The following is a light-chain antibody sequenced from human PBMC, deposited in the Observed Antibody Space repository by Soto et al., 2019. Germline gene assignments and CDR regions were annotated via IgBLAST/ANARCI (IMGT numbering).Light chain of an antibody. J-gene: IGKJ4*01. CDR1: QSVSSNY. CDR3: QQYGSSPLT. Sequence: EIVLTQSPGTLSLSPGERATLSCRASQSVSSNYLAWYHPKPGQAPRLLIHGASRRAYGIPDRFSGSGSGRDFTLTISRLAPEDFAVYYWQQYGSSPLTFGGGTKVEIK. CDR2: GAS. V-gene: IGKV3-20*01.